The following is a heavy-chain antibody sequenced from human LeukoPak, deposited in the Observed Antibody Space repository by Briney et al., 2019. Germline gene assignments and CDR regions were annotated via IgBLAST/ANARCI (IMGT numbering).Heavy chain of an antibody. V-gene: IGHV3-23*01. Sequence: GGTLRLSCAASGFTFSSYDMSWVRQAPGKGLEWVSTINSYGAYTYYADSVRGRFTISRDNSKNTLYLQMNSLRAEDTAVFYCAKRDSSGSYYFDYWGQGTLVTVSS. CDR1: GFTFSSYD. J-gene: IGHJ4*02. CDR2: INSYGAYT. D-gene: IGHD3-22*01. CDR3: AKRDSSGSYYFDY.